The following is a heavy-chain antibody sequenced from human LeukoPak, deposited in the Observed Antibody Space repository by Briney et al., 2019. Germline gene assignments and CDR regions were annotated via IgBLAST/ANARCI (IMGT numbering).Heavy chain of an antibody. J-gene: IGHJ4*02. CDR1: GLTFTSYG. Sequence: GRSLRLSCAASGLTFTSYGMRWVRQAPGKGLEWVGMIWCDGSQTKYADSVEGRFSISRDTSKNTLYLQMNSLRADDTAVYYCARGIPIPATHPIDYWGQGSLVTVSS. CDR2: IWCDGSQT. D-gene: IGHD2-21*01. CDR3: ARGIPIPATHPIDY. V-gene: IGHV3-33*03.